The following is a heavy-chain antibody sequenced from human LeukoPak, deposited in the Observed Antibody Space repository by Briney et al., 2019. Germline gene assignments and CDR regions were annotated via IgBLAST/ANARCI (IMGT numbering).Heavy chain of an antibody. CDR3: VRNGPFDY. CDR2: IKQDGSEK. CDR1: GFTFSTYW. Sequence: GGSLRLSCVASGFTFSTYWMGWVRQAPGKGLEWVANIKQDGSEKYYVDSVKGRFTISRDNAKNSLFLQMNSLRAEDTAVYYCVRNGPFDYWGQGTLVTVSS. J-gene: IGHJ4*02. D-gene: IGHD2-8*01. V-gene: IGHV3-7*01.